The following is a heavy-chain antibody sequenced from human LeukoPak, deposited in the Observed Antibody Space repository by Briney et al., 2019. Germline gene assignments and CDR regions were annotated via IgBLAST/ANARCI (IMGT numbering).Heavy chain of an antibody. CDR1: GVSISSYY. D-gene: IGHD2-2*01. CDR3: ASQYCSSTSCYYYYYYMDV. J-gene: IGHJ6*03. CDR2: IYFIGST. V-gene: IGHV4-59*01. Sequence: ASETLSLTCTVSGVSISSYYWSWIRQPPGKGLEWIGCIYFIGSTNYNPSLKSRVTISVDTSKNQFSLKLSSVTAADTAVYYCASQYCSSTSCYYYYYYMDVWGKGTTVTVSS.